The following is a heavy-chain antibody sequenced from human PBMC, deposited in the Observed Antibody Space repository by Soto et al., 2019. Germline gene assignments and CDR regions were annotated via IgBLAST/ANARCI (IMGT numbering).Heavy chain of an antibody. CDR1: GGSISSSNW. V-gene: IGHV4-4*02. CDR3: ARLHYYDSSGWFDP. CDR2: IYHSGST. D-gene: IGHD3-22*01. J-gene: IGHJ5*02. Sequence: QVQLQESGPGLVKPSGTLSLTCAVSGGSISSSNWWSWVRQPPGKGLEWIGEIYHSGSTNYNPSLKSRVTXXVXKXXTPFSLKLSSVTAADTAVYYCARLHYYDSSGWFDPWGQGTLVTVSS.